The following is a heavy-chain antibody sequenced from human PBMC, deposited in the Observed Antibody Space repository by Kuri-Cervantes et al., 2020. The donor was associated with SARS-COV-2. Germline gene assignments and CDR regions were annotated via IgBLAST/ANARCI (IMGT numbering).Heavy chain of an antibody. J-gene: IGHJ4*02. CDR2: ISYDGSNK. CDR1: GFTFSSYG. CDR3: ATDRDGFHDF. Sequence: GGSLRLSCAASGFTFSSYGMHWVRQAPGKGLEWVAVISYDGSNKYYADSVKGRFTISRDNSKNTLYLQMQSLRSEDTGMYYCATDRDGFHDFWGQGTLVTVSS. D-gene: IGHD3-10*01. V-gene: IGHV3-30*03.